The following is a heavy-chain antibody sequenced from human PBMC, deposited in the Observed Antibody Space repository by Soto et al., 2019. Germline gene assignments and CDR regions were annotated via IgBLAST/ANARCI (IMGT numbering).Heavy chain of an antibody. J-gene: IGHJ6*02. V-gene: IGHV3-30*18. D-gene: IGHD4-17*01. CDR2: ISYDGSNN. CDR3: AKDRFSGYGDYGMDV. Sequence: QVQLVESGGGVVQPGRSLRLSCAASGFTFSSYGMHWVRQAPGKGLEWGAVISYDGSNNYYADSVKGRFTISRDNSKNTLYLQMNSLRAEDTAVYYCAKDRFSGYGDYGMDVWGQGTTVTVSS. CDR1: GFTFSSYG.